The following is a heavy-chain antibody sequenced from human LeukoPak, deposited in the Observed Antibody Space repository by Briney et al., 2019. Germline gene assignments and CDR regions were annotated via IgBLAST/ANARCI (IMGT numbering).Heavy chain of an antibody. CDR1: GFTFDDYA. CDR2: ISGDGRDI. V-gene: IGHV3-23*01. Sequence: GGSLRLSCAASGFTFDDYAMHWVRQAPGKGLEWVSGISGDGRDIFYADAVKGRFTISRDNSKNTLYLQMNSLRAEDTAVYYCAKRGLAAALFRWGQGTLVTVSS. CDR3: AKRGLAAALFR. J-gene: IGHJ4*02. D-gene: IGHD6-13*01.